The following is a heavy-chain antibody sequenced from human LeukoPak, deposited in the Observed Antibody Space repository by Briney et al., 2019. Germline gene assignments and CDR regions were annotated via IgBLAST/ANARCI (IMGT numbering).Heavy chain of an antibody. Sequence: GGSLRLSCAASGFTFSSYSMNWVRQAPGKGLEWVSSISSSSSYIYYADSVKGRFTISRDNAKNSLYLQMNSLRAEDTAVYYCARDAPVKWELPSYYFDYWGQGTLVTVSS. V-gene: IGHV3-21*01. CDR3: ARDAPVKWELPSYYFDY. J-gene: IGHJ4*02. CDR1: GFTFSSYS. D-gene: IGHD1-26*01. CDR2: ISSSSSYI.